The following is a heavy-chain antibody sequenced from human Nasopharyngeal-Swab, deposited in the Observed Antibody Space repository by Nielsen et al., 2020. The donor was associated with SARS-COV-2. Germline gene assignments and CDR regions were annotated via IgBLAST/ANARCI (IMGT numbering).Heavy chain of an antibody. J-gene: IGHJ4*02. V-gene: IGHV2-70*13. Sequence: SGPTLVKPTQTLTLTCTFSGFSLSTSGMCVSWIRQPPGKALEWLALIDWEDDRYYSTSLKARLTLSKDTSKNQVVLTMTNMDPVDTATYYCARIPPLSYHFASWRQGTLVTVSS. CDR1: GFSLSTSGMC. CDR2: IDWEDDR. CDR3: ARIPPLSYHFAS.